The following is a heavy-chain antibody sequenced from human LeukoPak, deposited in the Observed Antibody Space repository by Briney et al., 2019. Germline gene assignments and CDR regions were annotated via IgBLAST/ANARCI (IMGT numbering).Heavy chain of an antibody. CDR2: ISGSGGTT. D-gene: IGHD3-16*02. Sequence: GGSLRLSCAAAGFTVSSYAMSSVRQAPGKWRELVSSISGSGGTTYYADSAQARFTISRDNSKNTLYLQMNSLRAENTAVYYCAKGYDYVWGSYLAFDIWGQGTMVTVSS. CDR1: GFTVSSYA. V-gene: IGHV3-23*01. J-gene: IGHJ3*02. CDR3: AKGYDYVWGSYLAFDI.